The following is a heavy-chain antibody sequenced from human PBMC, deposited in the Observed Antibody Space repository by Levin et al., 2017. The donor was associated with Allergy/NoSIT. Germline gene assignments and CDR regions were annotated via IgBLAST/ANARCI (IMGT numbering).Heavy chain of an antibody. CDR1: GFTFSSYA. CDR3: AKAFSGWYIDY. D-gene: IGHD6-19*01. Sequence: ETLSLTCAASGFTFSSYAMSWVRQAPGKGLEWVSAISGSGGSTYYADSVKGRFTISRDNSKNTLYLQMNSLRAEDTAVYYCAKAFSGWYIDYWGQGTLVTVSS. CDR2: ISGSGGST. J-gene: IGHJ4*02. V-gene: IGHV3-23*01.